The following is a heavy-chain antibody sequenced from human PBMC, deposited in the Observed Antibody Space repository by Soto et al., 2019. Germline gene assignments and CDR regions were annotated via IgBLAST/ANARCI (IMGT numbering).Heavy chain of an antibody. CDR2: IDPSDSQT. D-gene: IGHD3-22*01. J-gene: IGHJ4*02. CDR1: GYSFAGYW. V-gene: IGHV5-10-1*01. Sequence: GESLKISCKGSGYSFAGYWITWVRLKPGKGLEWMRRIDPSDSQTYYSPSFRGHVTISVTKSITTVFLQWSSLRASDTAMYYCARQIYDSDTGPNFQYYFDSWGQGTPVTVSS. CDR3: ARQIYDSDTGPNFQYYFDS.